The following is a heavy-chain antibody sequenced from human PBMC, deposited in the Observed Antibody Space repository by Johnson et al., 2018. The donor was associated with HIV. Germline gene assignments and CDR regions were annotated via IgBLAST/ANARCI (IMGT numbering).Heavy chain of an antibody. CDR3: ARAGGSSLAFDI. CDR2: ISSNGGST. J-gene: IGHJ3*02. D-gene: IGHD6-6*01. CDR1: GFTFSSYA. V-gene: IGHV3-64*01. Sequence: VQLVESGGGLVQPGGSLRLSCAASGFTFSSYAMHWVRQAPGKGLEYVSAISSNGGSTYYANSVKGRFTISRDNSKNTLYLQMGSLRAEDMAVYYWARAGGSSLAFDIWGQGTMVTVSS.